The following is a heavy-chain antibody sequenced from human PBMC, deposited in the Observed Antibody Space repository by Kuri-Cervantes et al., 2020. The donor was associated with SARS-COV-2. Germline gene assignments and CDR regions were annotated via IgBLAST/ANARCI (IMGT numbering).Heavy chain of an antibody. CDR1: GYTFTSYA. CDR3: SSVPYCLSTSCHIYYYYGMDV. CDR2: ISTYNGNT. Sequence: ASVQVSCKAFGYTFTSYAVSWVRQAAGQGLEWMGWISTYNGNTNYAQKLQGRVTMTTDTSTSTAYMELRSQRSEDTAVYYWSSVPYCLSTSCHIYYYYGMDVWGQGTTVTVSS. J-gene: IGHJ6*02. D-gene: IGHD2-2*01. V-gene: IGHV1-18*04.